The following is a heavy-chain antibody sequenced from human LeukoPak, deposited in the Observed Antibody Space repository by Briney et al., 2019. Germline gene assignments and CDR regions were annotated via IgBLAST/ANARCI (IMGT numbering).Heavy chain of an antibody. CDR3: ARGIAAAGTGQYYFDY. Sequence: KTSETLSLTCTVSGGSISSYYWGWIRQPPGKGLEWIGYIYYSGSTNYNPSLKSRVTISVDTSKSQFSLKLSSVTAADTAVYYCARGIAAAGTGQYYFDYWGQGTLVTVST. CDR1: GGSISSYY. CDR2: IYYSGST. J-gene: IGHJ4*02. D-gene: IGHD6-13*01. V-gene: IGHV4-59*01.